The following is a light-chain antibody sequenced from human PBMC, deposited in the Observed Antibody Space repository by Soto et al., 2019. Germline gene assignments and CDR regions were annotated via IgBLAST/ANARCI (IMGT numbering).Light chain of an antibody. V-gene: IGKV1-6*01. Sequence: AIQMTQSPSSLSASVGDRVTISCRASQAIRNDLGWYQQKPGKAPNLPIYGASSLESGGPSRFSGSGSGTDFTLTISSLQPQDFATYYCLQDNNYPWTFGQGTKVEI. J-gene: IGKJ1*01. CDR3: LQDNNYPWT. CDR2: GAS. CDR1: QAIRND.